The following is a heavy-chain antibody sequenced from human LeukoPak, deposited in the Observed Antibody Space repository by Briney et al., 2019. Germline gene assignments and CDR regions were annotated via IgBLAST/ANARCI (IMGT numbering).Heavy chain of an antibody. CDR3: ARDLRIAAAATHYYYYYYMDV. CDR1: GGTFSSYA. J-gene: IGHJ6*03. Sequence: SVKVSCKASGGTFSSYAISWVRQAPGQGLEWMGRIIPIFGTANYAQKFQGRATITTDESTSTAYMELSSLRSEDTAVYYCARDLRIAAAATHYYYYYYMDVWGKGTTVTVSS. D-gene: IGHD6-13*01. CDR2: IIPIFGTA. V-gene: IGHV1-69*05.